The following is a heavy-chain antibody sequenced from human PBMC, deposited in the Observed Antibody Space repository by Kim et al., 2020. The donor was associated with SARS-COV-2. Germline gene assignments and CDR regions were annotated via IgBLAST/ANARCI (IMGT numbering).Heavy chain of an antibody. V-gene: IGHV1-46*01. D-gene: IGHD1-1*01. Sequence: ASVKVSCKASGYAFITSHIHWVRQVPGQGLEWMGMFTPSGGNTAFAQRFQGRVTMAGDTSTSTAYMELSNLRSKDTAVYYCGRDLHNSWCIDHWGQGTLVTVSS. CDR3: GRDLHNSWCIDH. CDR1: GYAFITSH. J-gene: IGHJ4*02. CDR2: FTPSGGNT.